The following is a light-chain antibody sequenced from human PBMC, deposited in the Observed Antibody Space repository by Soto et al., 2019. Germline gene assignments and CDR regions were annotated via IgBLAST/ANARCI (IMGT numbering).Light chain of an antibody. CDR2: DSF. J-gene: IGKJ3*01. V-gene: IGKV1-33*01. CDR3: QQYENLPLT. Sequence: DIQMTQSPSSLAASLGDRVTITCQASHDISNCLNWYQQKPGKAPKLLIYDSFNVDTGVPSRFSGIGSETDFTFTISSLQPEDIATHFCQQYENLPLTFGPGTKVDVK. CDR1: HDISNC.